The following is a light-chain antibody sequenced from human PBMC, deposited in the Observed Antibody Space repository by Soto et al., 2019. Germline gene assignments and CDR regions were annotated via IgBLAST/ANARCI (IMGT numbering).Light chain of an antibody. CDR2: ANN. CDR1: SSNIGSEH. V-gene: IGLV1-44*01. Sequence: QCVLTQSPSESGNPGQRVTISCSGSSSNIGSEHVNWYQHFPGTAPKLLIYANNQRPSGVPDRFSVSKSVTSASLAIGGLQSEDEVDYYCAALDDSLKGWVFGGGTKLTVL. CDR3: AALDDSLKGWV. J-gene: IGLJ3*02.